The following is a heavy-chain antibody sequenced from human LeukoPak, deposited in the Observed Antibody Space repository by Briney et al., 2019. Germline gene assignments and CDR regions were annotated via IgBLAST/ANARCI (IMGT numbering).Heavy chain of an antibody. Sequence: GGSLRLSCAGSGFPFSSYEMNWLRQAPGKGLEWVSHIDSSGITIYYGDSVKGRFTISRGNAKNSIYLQMDSLRVEDTAIYYCARDSVGDLLDYWGQGTPVTASS. CDR3: ARDSVGDLLDY. CDR1: GFPFSSYE. J-gene: IGHJ4*02. CDR2: IDSSGITI. V-gene: IGHV3-48*03. D-gene: IGHD4-17*01.